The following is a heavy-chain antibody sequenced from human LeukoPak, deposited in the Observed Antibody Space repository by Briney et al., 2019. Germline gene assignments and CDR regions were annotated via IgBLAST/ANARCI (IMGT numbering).Heavy chain of an antibody. J-gene: IGHJ4*02. CDR3: ARGRGGLRYSDY. V-gene: IGHV4-30-4*08. D-gene: IGHD3-9*01. CDR2: INHSGST. Sequence: SQTLSLTCTVSGGSISSGDYYWSWIRQPPGKGLEWIGEINHSGSTNYNPSLKSRVTISVDTSKNQFSLKLSSVTAADTAVYYCARGRGGLRYSDYWGQGTLVTVSS. CDR1: GGSISSGDYY.